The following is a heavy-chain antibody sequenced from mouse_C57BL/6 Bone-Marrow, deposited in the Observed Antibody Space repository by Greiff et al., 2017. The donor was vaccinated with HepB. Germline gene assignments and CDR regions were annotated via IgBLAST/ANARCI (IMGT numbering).Heavy chain of an antibody. Sequence: EVQLQESGGGLVQPGESLKLSCESNEYEFPSHDMSWVRKTPEKRLELVAAINSDGGSTYYPDTMERRFIIHRDNTKKTLYLQKSSLMSEDTALYYCSRRVLTSAWFAYWGQGTLVTVSA. CDR2: INSDGGST. V-gene: IGHV5-2*01. D-gene: IGHD1-1*01. J-gene: IGHJ3*01. CDR3: SRRVLTSAWFAY. CDR1: EYEFPSHD.